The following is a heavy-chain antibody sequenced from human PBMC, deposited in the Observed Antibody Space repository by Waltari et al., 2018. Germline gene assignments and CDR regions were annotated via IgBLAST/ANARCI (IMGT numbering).Heavy chain of an antibody. D-gene: IGHD3-3*01. V-gene: IGHV3-20*04. J-gene: IGHJ3*02. CDR1: GGSISSGGYY. CDR2: INWNGGNT. CDR3: ARDIGPFWSAYWIGGFDI. Sequence: VQLQESGPGLVKPSQTLSLTCTVSGGSISSGGYYWSWIRQHPGKGLEWVSGINWNGGNTGYADSVKGRFTISRDNAKNSLYLQMNSLRAEDTAFYYCARDIGPFWSAYWIGGFDIWGQGTMVTVSS.